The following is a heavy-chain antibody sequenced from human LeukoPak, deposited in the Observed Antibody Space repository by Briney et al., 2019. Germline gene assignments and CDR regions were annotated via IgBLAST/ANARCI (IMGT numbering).Heavy chain of an antibody. J-gene: IGHJ4*02. Sequence: ASVKVSCKASGYTFTGYYMHWVRQAPGQGLEWMGWINPNSGGTNYAQKFQGRVTMTRDTSISTAYMELSRLRSDDTAVYYCARAVVGATQLDYWGQGTLVTVSS. CDR1: GYTFTGYY. CDR3: ARAVVGATQLDY. CDR2: INPNSGGT. D-gene: IGHD1-26*01. V-gene: IGHV1-2*02.